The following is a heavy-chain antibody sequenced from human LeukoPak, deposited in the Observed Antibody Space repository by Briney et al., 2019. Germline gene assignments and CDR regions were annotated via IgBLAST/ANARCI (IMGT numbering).Heavy chain of an antibody. CDR2: ISSSSSYI. Sequence: GGSLRLSCAASGFTFSSYSMNWVRQAPGKGLEWVSSISSSSSYIYYADSVKGRSTISRDNAKNSLYLQMNSLRAEDTAVYYCQAVAGNLDYWGQGTLVTVSS. CDR3: QAVAGNLDY. J-gene: IGHJ4*02. V-gene: IGHV3-21*01. CDR1: GFTFSSYS. D-gene: IGHD6-19*01.